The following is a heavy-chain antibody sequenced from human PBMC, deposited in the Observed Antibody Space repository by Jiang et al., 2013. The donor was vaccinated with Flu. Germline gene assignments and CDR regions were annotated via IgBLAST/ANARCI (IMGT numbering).Heavy chain of an antibody. CDR3: ARHSSSEAYYGMDV. Sequence: LLKPSETLPLTCTVSGDSMRGYYWSWIRQPPWKGLEWIGYIYYSGSTNYNPSLRSRVTISLDTSKNQFSLKVSSVTASDTAVYYCARHSSSEAYYGMDVWGQGTTVTVS. D-gene: IGHD6-6*01. J-gene: IGHJ6*02. CDR1: GDSMRGYY. V-gene: IGHV4-59*08. CDR2: IYYSGST.